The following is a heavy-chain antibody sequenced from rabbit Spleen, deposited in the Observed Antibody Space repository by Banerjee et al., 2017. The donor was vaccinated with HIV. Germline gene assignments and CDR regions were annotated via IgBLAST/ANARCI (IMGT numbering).Heavy chain of an antibody. CDR2: IYSDSGAT. V-gene: IGHV1S43*01. CDR1: GLDFSSRAY. J-gene: IGHJ3*01. CDR3: ARGTGTYYYKL. D-gene: IGHD8-1*01. Sequence: QQQLEESGGGLVKPGGTLTLTCKASGLDFSSRAYMCWVRQAPGKGLELSACIYSDSGATWYASWVNGRFTISRSTSLNTVTLQMTSLTAADTATYFCARGTGTYYYKLWGQGTLVTVS.